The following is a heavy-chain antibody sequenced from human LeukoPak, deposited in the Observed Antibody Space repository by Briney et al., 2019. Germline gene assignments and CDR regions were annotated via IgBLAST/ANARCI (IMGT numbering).Heavy chain of an antibody. CDR2: INSEGSST. CDR3: VRGNDH. Sequence: GGSLTLSCAASGFTFSGHWMYWVRQAPGKGLVWVSRINSEGSSTAYAAFAKGRFTISRDNAKNTLFLQMNSLRVEDTAVYHCVRGNDHWGQGTLVTVSS. J-gene: IGHJ5*02. V-gene: IGHV3-74*01. CDR1: GFTFSGHW.